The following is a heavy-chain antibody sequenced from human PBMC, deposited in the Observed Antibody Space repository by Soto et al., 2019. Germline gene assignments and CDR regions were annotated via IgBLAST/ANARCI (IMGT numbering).Heavy chain of an antibody. CDR2: IYYSGST. CDR1: GGSISSYY. J-gene: IGHJ6*02. CDR3: ARGLLETRGXAAALLPVYYSYYGMGV. D-gene: IGHD6-13*01. Sequence: PSETLSLTCTVSGGSISSYYWSWIRQPPGKGLEWIGYIYYSGSTNYNPSLKSRVTISVDTSKNQFSLKLSSVTAADTAVYYCARGLLETRGXAAALLPVYYSYYGMGVWGQGTTGTVSS. V-gene: IGHV4-59*01.